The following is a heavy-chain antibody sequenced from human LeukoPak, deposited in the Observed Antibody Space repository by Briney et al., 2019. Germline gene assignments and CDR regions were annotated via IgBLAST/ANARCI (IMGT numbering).Heavy chain of an antibody. Sequence: GASVKVSCKASGYSFTMYGISWVRQAPGQGLEWMGWISGFNAYTNYAQKFQGRVTMTTDTSTSTAYMEVRGLRSDDTAVYYCARDHWSHYYGSGGENYFDPWGQGTLVTVSS. D-gene: IGHD3-10*01. CDR2: ISGFNAYT. CDR1: GYSFTMYG. V-gene: IGHV1-18*01. CDR3: ARDHWSHYYGSGGENYFDP. J-gene: IGHJ5*02.